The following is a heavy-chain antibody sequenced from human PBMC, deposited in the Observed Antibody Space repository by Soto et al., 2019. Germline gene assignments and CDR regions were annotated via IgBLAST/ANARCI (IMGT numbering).Heavy chain of an antibody. V-gene: IGHV1-8*01. Sequence: ASVKVSCKASGYSFSDYSINWVRQAPGQGLEWMGWMNPKSGHTAHAQKIQGRVTLTRDTSINTVYMELSSLTSGDTAVYFCARPIPDGNFGSWGQGTQVTVSS. D-gene: IGHD1-1*01. CDR3: ARPIPDGNFGS. CDR1: GYSFSDYS. J-gene: IGHJ4*02. CDR2: MNPKSGHT.